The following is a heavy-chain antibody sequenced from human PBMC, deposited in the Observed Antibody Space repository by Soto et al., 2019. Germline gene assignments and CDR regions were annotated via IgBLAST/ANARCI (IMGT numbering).Heavy chain of an antibody. V-gene: IGHV3-7*05. CDR1: GFRFSNSW. Sequence: EVQLVESGGDLVQPGGSLRLSCSASGFRFSNSWMTWVRQAPGKGLEWVANIVEVGNKKNIVDSVKGRFTIFRDNAKSSLYLQMNILRVDDTAMYYCARDLGYKCYGYWGQGTVVTVSS. D-gene: IGHD5-18*01. J-gene: IGHJ4*02. CDR2: IVEVGNKK. CDR3: ARDLGYKCYGY.